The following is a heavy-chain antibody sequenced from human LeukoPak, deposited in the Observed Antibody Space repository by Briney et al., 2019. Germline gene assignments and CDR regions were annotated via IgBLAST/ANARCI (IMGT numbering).Heavy chain of an antibody. CDR1: GFSFSTYA. CDR3: AKTLFSSSWYYFDY. V-gene: IGHV3-23*01. Sequence: GGSLRLSCAASGFSFSTYALYWVRQAPGKGLERVSRISNTGANTYYADSVKGRFTISRDNSKNTLYLQMNSLRAEDTAVYYCAKTLFSSSWYYFDYWGQGTLVTVSS. CDR2: ISNTGANT. D-gene: IGHD6-13*01. J-gene: IGHJ4*02.